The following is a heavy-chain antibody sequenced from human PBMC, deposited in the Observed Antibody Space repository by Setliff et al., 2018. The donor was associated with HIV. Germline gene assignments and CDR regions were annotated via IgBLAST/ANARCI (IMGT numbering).Heavy chain of an antibody. J-gene: IGHJ4*02. CDR2: VNHGGRL. CDR3: ARFHFYHYDDEYYGYYFDY. Sequence: PSETLSLTCAVYGGSFSGNYWSWIRQPPGQGLEWIGEVNHGGRLNYNPSLKSRVTISVDTSKNQFSLRLTSVTAADTALYYCARFHFYHYDDEYYGYYFDYWGQGTLVTVSS. D-gene: IGHD3-22*01. V-gene: IGHV4-34*01. CDR1: GGSFSGNY.